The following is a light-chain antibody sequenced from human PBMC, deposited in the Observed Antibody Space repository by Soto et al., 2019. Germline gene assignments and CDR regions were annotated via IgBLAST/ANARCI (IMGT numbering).Light chain of an antibody. J-gene: IGLJ2*01. CDR1: SSDVGGYNY. V-gene: IGLV2-8*01. Sequence: QSALTQPPSASGSPGRSVTISCTGTSSDVGGYNYVSWYQQHPGKAPKLMIYEVSKRPSGVPDRFSGSKSGNTASLTVSGLQAEDEADYYCSSYAGSSNLVFGGGTKLTVL. CDR3: SSYAGSSNLV. CDR2: EVS.